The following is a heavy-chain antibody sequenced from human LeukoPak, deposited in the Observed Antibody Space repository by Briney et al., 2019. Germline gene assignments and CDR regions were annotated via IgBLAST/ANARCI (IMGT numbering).Heavy chain of an antibody. J-gene: IGHJ4*02. CDR1: GYTFTGYY. CDR3: ARDHIVATIGSLDY. V-gene: IGHV1-2*02. CDR2: INPNSGGT. Sequence: ASVKVSCKASGYTFTGYYMHWVRQAPGQGLEWMGWINPNSGGTNYAQKFQGRVTMTRDTSISTAYMELRSLRSDDTAVYYCARDHIVATIGSLDYWGQGTLVTVSS. D-gene: IGHD5-12*01.